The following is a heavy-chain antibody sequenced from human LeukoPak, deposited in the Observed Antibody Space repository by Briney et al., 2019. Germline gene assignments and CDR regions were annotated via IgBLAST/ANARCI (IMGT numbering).Heavy chain of an antibody. Sequence: GGSLRLSCAASGFTFSSYAMSWVRQAPGKGLEWVSLIIGSGDSTDYTDSVKGRFTISRVNSKNTLYLQMNSLRAEDTAVYYCARLRFLEWLSLSEYYFDYWGQGTLVTVSS. CDR2: IIGSGDST. V-gene: IGHV3-23*01. CDR3: ARLRFLEWLSLSEYYFDY. D-gene: IGHD3-3*01. CDR1: GFTFSSYA. J-gene: IGHJ4*02.